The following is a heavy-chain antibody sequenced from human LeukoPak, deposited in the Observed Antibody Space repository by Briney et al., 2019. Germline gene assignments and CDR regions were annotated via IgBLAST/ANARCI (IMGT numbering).Heavy chain of an antibody. CDR1: GGSISSYY. Sequence: SETLSLTCTVSGGSISSYYWSWIRQPPGKGLEWIGYIYYSGSTNYNPSLKSRVTISVDTSKNQFSLKLSSVTAADTAVYYCATRHYYYYGMDVWGQGTTVTVSS. CDR2: IYYSGST. J-gene: IGHJ6*02. V-gene: IGHV4-59*01. CDR3: ATRHYYYYGMDV.